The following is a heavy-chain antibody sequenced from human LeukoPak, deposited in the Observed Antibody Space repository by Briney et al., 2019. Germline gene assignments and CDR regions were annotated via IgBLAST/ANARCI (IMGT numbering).Heavy chain of an antibody. CDR2: INPNSGGT. CDR1: GYTFTGYY. V-gene: IGHV1-2*02. CDR3: ARDFGGMGAAAGGVNWFDP. D-gene: IGHD6-13*01. J-gene: IGHJ5*02. Sequence: ASLKVSCKASGYTFTGYYMHCLRQAPGQGLQWMGWINPNSGGTNYAQKFQGRVTMTRDTSISTAYMELSRLRSDDTAVYYCARDFGGMGAAAGGVNWFDPWGQGTLVTVSS.